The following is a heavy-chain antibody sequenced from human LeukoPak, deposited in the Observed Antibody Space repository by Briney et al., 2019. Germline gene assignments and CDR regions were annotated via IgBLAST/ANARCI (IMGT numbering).Heavy chain of an antibody. CDR2: INPNSGGT. J-gene: IGHJ4*02. D-gene: IGHD2-8*01. V-gene: IGHV1-2*04. CDR1: GYTFTGYY. CDR3: ARDLPYCTNGVCSPTFDY. Sequence: ASVKVSCKASGYTFTGYYMHWVRQAPGQGLEWMGWINPNSGGTNYAQKFQGWVTMTRDTSISTAYMELSRLRSDDTAVYYCARDLPYCTNGVCSPTFDYWGQGTLVTVSS.